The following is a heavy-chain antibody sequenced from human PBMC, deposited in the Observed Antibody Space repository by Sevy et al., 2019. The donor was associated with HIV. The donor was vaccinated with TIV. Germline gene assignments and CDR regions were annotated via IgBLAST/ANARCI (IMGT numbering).Heavy chain of an antibody. CDR3: TTDHSPVVVAPTFDY. J-gene: IGHJ4*02. Sequence: GGSLRLSCAASGFTFSNAWMSWVRQAPGKGLEWVGRIKSKTDGGTTDYAAPVKGRFTISRDDSKNTLYLQMNSLKTEDTAVYYSTTDHSPVVVAPTFDYWGQGTLVTVSS. CDR1: GFTFSNAW. CDR2: IKSKTDGGTT. D-gene: IGHD2-15*01. V-gene: IGHV3-15*01.